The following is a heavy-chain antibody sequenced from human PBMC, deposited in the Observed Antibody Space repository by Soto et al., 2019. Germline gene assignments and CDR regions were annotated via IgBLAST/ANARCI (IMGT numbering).Heavy chain of an antibody. J-gene: IGHJ5*02. Sequence: PSETLCLTCTVSGGSIRSSSYFWGWISKPPGKGLEWIGSIYYSGSTYYNPSLKSRVTVSVDTSKNQFSLKLSSVTAADTAVYYCARHPSDFWFDPWGQGTLVTVS. D-gene: IGHD2-21*02. CDR3: ARHPSDFWFDP. CDR1: GGSIRSSSYF. CDR2: IYYSGST. V-gene: IGHV4-39*01.